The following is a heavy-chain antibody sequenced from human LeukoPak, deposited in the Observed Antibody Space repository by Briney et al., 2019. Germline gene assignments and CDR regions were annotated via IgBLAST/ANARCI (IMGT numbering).Heavy chain of an antibody. CDR1: GFTFSSYG. D-gene: IGHD6-6*01. CDR2: IRYDGSNK. Sequence: GGSLRLSCAASGFTFSSYGMHWVRQAPGKGLEWVAFIRYDGSNKYYADSVKGRFTISRDNSKNTLYLQMNSLRAEDTAVYYCAKQAEGYSSSSGPDYWGQGTLVTVSS. CDR3: AKQAEGYSSSSGPDY. V-gene: IGHV3-30*02. J-gene: IGHJ4*02.